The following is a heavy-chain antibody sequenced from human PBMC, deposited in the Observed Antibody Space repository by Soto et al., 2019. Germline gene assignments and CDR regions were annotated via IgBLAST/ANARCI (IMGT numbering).Heavy chain of an antibody. Sequence: GGSLRLSCAASGFTFSSYAMSWVRQAPGKGLEWVSAIRGSGGSKYYADSVKGRFTISRDNSKNTLYLQMNSLRAADTAVYYCATERNARVDGFKLGGPFDYWGQGTLVTVSS. D-gene: IGHD1-26*01. CDR3: ATERNARVDGFKLGGPFDY. CDR1: GFTFSSYA. CDR2: IRGSGGSK. J-gene: IGHJ4*02. V-gene: IGHV3-23*01.